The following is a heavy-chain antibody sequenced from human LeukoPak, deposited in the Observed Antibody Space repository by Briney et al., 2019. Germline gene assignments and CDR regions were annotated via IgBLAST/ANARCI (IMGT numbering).Heavy chain of an antibody. CDR3: AKDMAHYDILTGYYSD. D-gene: IGHD3-9*01. J-gene: IGHJ4*02. CDR1: GFTFSSYS. V-gene: IGHV3-48*04. Sequence: PGGSLRLSCAASGFTFSSYSMNWVRQAPGKGLEWVSYISSSSSTIYYADSVKGRFTISRDNAKNSLYLQMNSLRAEDTALYYCAKDMAHYDILTGYYSDWGQGTLVTVSS. CDR2: ISSSSSTI.